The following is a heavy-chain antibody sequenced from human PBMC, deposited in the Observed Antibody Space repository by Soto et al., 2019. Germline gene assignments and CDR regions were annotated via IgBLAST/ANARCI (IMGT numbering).Heavy chain of an antibody. Sequence: QVQLVQSGAEVKKPGSSVKVSCKASGGTFSSYAISWVRQAPGQGLEWMGGIIPIFGTANYAQKFQGRVTITADESASTAYMELSSLRSEDTAVYYCARKPRSIVVVPAADYGMDVWGQGTTVTVSS. J-gene: IGHJ6*02. CDR3: ARKPRSIVVVPAADYGMDV. CDR1: GGTFSSYA. CDR2: IIPIFGTA. V-gene: IGHV1-69*01. D-gene: IGHD2-2*01.